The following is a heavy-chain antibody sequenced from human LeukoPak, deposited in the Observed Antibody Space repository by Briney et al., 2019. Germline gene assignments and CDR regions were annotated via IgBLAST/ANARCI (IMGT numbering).Heavy chain of an antibody. Sequence: ASVNVSCKASEYNSTSYSMHWVRQAPGQGLEWMGIINPSGGSISYAQKFQGRVTMTRDTSTSTVYMELSSLRSEDTAVYYCARGRTTVVTPGYFQYWGQGTLVIVSS. V-gene: IGHV1-46*01. CDR1: EYNSTSYS. CDR2: INPSGGSI. CDR3: ARGRTTVVTPGYFQY. D-gene: IGHD4-23*01. J-gene: IGHJ1*01.